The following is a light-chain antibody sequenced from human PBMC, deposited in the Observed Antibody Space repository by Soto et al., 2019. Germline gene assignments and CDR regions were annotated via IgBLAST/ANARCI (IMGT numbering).Light chain of an antibody. CDR3: QQYNNWPPIT. V-gene: IGKV3-15*01. Sequence: EIVLTQSPGTLSLSPGERATLSCRAIQSVSSTFLAWYQQKPGQAPRLLIFGVSTRATGIPARFSGSGSGTEFTLTISSLQSEDFAVYYCQQYNNWPPITFGQGTRLEIK. CDR2: GVS. J-gene: IGKJ5*01. CDR1: QSVSST.